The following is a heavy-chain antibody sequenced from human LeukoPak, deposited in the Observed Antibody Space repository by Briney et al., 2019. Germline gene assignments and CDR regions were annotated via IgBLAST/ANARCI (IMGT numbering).Heavy chain of an antibody. J-gene: IGHJ3*02. Sequence: GGSLRLSCAVSGFIGSDGYMNWVRQAPGKGLEWLSVIYRGGATYYADSVRGRFIISRDSSKNTWHLQLNSLRAEDTAVYYCASTKMESAFDIWGQGTMVTVSS. V-gene: IGHV3-66*01. CDR2: IYRGGAT. CDR1: GFIGSDGY. D-gene: IGHD5-24*01. CDR3: ASTKMESAFDI.